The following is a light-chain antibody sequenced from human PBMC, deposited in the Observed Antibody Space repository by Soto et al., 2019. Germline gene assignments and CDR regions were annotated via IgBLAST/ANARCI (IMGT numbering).Light chain of an antibody. V-gene: IGKV3-20*01. J-gene: IGKJ3*01. CDR2: GAS. Sequence: EIVLTQSPGTLSLSPGERATLSCRASQSVSSSYLAWYQQKTGQAPRLLIYGASSRATGIPDRFSGSGSGTDFTLTISGLEAETFAVYYCQEYGSSLRGVTFGPGTKVDIK. CDR1: QSVSSSY. CDR3: QEYGSSLRGVT.